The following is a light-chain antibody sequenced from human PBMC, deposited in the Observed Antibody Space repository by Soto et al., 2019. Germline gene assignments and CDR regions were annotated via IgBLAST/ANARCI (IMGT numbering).Light chain of an antibody. V-gene: IGKV1-39*01. CDR1: HDIRNY. J-gene: IGKJ5*01. CDR3: QQGYSTTPIT. CDR2: DAS. Sequence: DIQMTQSPSSLSASVGDRVTITCQASHDIRNYLNWYQQKPGQAPKLLIHDASRLQTGVPSRFSGSGSGTEFTLSISSLQPEDFATYYCQQGYSTTPITFGQGTRVEIK.